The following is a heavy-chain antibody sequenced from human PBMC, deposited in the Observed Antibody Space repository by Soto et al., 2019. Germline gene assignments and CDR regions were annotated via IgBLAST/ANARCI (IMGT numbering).Heavy chain of an antibody. CDR2: ISGSGGST. V-gene: IGHV3-23*01. CDR1: GFTFSSYA. D-gene: IGHD4-17*01. CDR3: AKDYQIDHMTTVTTSAFDI. J-gene: IGHJ3*02. Sequence: GGSLRLSCAASGFTFSSYAMSWVRQAPGKGLEWVSAISGSGGSTYYADSVKGRFTISRDNSKNTLYLQMNSLRAEDTAVYYCAKDYQIDHMTTVTTSAFDIWGQGTMVTVSS.